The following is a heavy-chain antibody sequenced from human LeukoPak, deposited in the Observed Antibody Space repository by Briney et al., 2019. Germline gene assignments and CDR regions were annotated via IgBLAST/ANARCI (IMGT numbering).Heavy chain of an antibody. CDR1: GFTFSSYE. V-gene: IGHV3-30-3*01. Sequence: GGSLRLSCAASGFTFSSYEMNWVRQAPGKGLEWVAVISYDGSNKYYADSVKGRFTISRDNSKNTLYLQMNSLRAEDTAVYYCARAPAAMVCFDYWGQGTLVTVSS. D-gene: IGHD5-18*01. CDR3: ARAPAAMVCFDY. J-gene: IGHJ4*02. CDR2: ISYDGSNK.